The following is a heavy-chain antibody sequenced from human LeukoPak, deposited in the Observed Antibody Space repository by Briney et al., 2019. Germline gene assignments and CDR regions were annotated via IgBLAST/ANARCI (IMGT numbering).Heavy chain of an antibody. CDR3: ARRIAARHDAFDI. V-gene: IGHV3-21*04. J-gene: IGHJ3*02. D-gene: IGHD6-6*01. Sequence: GGSLRLSCAASGFTFSSYSMNWVRQAPGKGLEYVSSISSSSSYIYYADSVKGRFNISRDNAKNSLYLQMNSLRAEDTAVYYCARRIAARHDAFDIWGQGTMVTVSS. CDR2: ISSSSSYI. CDR1: GFTFSSYS.